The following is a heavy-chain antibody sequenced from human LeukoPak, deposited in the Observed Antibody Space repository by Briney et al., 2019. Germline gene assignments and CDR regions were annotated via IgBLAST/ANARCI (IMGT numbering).Heavy chain of an antibody. CDR3: ARFNRNSSGWIDY. CDR2: IYYSGST. D-gene: IGHD6-19*01. CDR1: GGSISSSSYY. Sequence: PSETLSLTCTVSGGSISSSSYYWGWIRQPPGKGLEWIGSIYYSGSTYYNPSLKSRVTISVDTSKNQFSLKLSSVTAADTAVYYCARFNRNSSGWIDYWGQGTLVTVSS. J-gene: IGHJ4*02. V-gene: IGHV4-39*07.